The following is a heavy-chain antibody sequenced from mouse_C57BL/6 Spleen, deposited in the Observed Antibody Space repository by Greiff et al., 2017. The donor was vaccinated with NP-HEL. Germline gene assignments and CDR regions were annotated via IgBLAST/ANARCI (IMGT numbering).Heavy chain of an antibody. CDR1: GFNIKDYY. V-gene: IGHV14-2*01. CDR3: ARWTTVVATDY. J-gene: IGHJ2*01. Sequence: VQLQQSGAELVKPGASVKLSCTASGFNIKDYYMHWVKQRTEQGLEWIGRIDPEDGENKYAPKFQGKATITADTSSNTAYLQLSSLTSEDTAVYYCARWTTVVATDYWGQGTTLTVSS. D-gene: IGHD1-1*01. CDR2: IDPEDGEN.